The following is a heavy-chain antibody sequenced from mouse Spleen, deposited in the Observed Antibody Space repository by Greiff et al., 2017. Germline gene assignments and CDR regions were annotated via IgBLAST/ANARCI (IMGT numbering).Heavy chain of an antibody. Sequence: EVQLQQSGPELVKPGASVKISCKASGYTFTDYYMNWVKQSHGKSLEWIGDINPNNGGTSYNQKFKGKATLTVDKSSSTAYMELRSLTSEDSAVYYCARGYERGYFDYWGQGTTLTVSS. CDR2: INPNNGGT. CDR1: GYTFTDYY. V-gene: IGHV1-26*01. J-gene: IGHJ2*01. D-gene: IGHD2-10*02. CDR3: ARGYERGYFDY.